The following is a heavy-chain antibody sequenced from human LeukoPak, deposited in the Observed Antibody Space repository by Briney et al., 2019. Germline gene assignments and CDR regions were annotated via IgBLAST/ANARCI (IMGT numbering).Heavy chain of an antibody. D-gene: IGHD1-1*01. CDR2: IYYSGST. CDR1: GGSISSYY. V-gene: IGHV4-59*01. J-gene: IGHJ5*02. CDR3: AREGATGRLAGFDP. Sequence: SETLSLTCTVSGGSISSYYWSWIRQPPGKGLEWIGYIYYSGSTNYNPSLKSRVTISVDTSKNQFSLKLSSVTAADTAVYYCAREGATGRLAGFDPRGQGTLVTVSS.